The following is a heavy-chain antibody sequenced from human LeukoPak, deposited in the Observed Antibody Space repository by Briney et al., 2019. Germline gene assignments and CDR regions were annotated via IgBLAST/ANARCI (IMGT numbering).Heavy chain of an antibody. CDR3: ATVRSRLRFLEWLS. D-gene: IGHD3-3*01. J-gene: IGHJ4*02. CDR1: GGSISSSSYY. CDR2: IYYSGST. V-gene: IGHV4-39*07. Sequence: SETLSLTCTVSGGSISSSSYYWGWVRQPPGKGLEWIGSIYYSGSTYYNPSLKSRVTISVDTSKNQFSLKLSSVTAEDTAVYYCATVRSRLRFLEWLSWGQGTLVTVSS.